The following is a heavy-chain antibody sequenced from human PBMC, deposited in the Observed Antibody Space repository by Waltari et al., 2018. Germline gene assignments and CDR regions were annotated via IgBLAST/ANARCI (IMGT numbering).Heavy chain of an antibody. Sequence: QLQLQESGPGLVKPSETLSLTCTVSGGSISSSSYYWGWIRQPPGKGLEWIGSIYYSGSTYYNPSLKSRVTISVDTSKNQFSLKRSSVTAADTAVYYCARQGYDSSGYPFDYWGQGTLVTVSS. CDR3: ARQGYDSSGYPFDY. CDR2: IYYSGST. D-gene: IGHD3-22*01. V-gene: IGHV4-39*01. J-gene: IGHJ4*02. CDR1: GGSISSSSYY.